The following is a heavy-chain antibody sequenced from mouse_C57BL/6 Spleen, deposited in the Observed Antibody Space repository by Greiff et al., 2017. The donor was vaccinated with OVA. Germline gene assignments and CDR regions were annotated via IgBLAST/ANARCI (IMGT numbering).Heavy chain of an antibody. CDR2: INPYNGGT. CDR1: GYTFTDYY. Sequence: EVQLQQSGPVLVKPGASVKMSCKASGYTFTDYYMNWVKQSHGKSLEWIGVINPYNGGTSYNQKFKGKATLTVDKSSSTAYMELNSLTSEDSAVYYCARRKNDYDGGRGYFDYWGQGTTLTVSS. V-gene: IGHV1-19*01. CDR3: ARRKNDYDGGRGYFDY. D-gene: IGHD2-4*01. J-gene: IGHJ2*01.